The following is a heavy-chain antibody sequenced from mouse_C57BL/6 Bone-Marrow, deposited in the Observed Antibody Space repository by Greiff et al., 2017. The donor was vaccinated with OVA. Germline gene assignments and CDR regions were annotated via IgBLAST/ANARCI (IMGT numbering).Heavy chain of an antibody. Sequence: EVKLVESGGGLVKPGGSLKLSCAASGFTFSSYAMSWVRQTPEKRLEWVATISDGGSYTYYPDNVKGRFTISRDNAKNNLYLQMSHLKSEDTAMYYCERDLLRGDYWGQGNALTVSS. D-gene: IGHD3-2*02. J-gene: IGHJ2*01. CDR2: ISDGGSYT. V-gene: IGHV5-4*01. CDR1: GFTFSSYA. CDR3: ERDLLRGDY.